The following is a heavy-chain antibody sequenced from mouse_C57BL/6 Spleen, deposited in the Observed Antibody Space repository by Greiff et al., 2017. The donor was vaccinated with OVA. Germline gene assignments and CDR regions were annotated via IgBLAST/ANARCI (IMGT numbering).Heavy chain of an antibody. J-gene: IGHJ2*01. CDR3: ARKNYGKGYFDY. CDR1: GFSLTSYG. D-gene: IGHD1-1*01. V-gene: IGHV2-2*01. Sequence: VQLQQSGPGLVQPSQSLSITCTVSGFSLTSYGVHWVRQSPGKGLEWLGVIWSGGSTDYNAAFISRLSISKDNSKSQVSFKMNSLQADDTAIYYCARKNYGKGYFDYWGQGTTLTVSS. CDR2: IWSGGST.